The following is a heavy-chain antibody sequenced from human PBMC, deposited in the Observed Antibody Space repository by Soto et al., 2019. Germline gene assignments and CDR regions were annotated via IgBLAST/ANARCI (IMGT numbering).Heavy chain of an antibody. V-gene: IGHV3-23*01. CDR2: ISDSGGST. CDR1: GFSFRIFA. Sequence: GGSLRLSCAASGFSFRIFAMNWVRQAPGKGLEWIANISDSGGSTLYSDSVKGRFIISRDNSDDTLYLEMNSLRVEDTAIYYCTKDAYPKYYYYGMDVWGKGPTVTVSS. CDR3: TKDAYPKYYYYGMDV. J-gene: IGHJ6*04.